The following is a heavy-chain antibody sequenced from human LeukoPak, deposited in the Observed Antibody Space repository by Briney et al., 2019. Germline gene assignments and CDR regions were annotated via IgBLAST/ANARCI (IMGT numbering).Heavy chain of an antibody. V-gene: IGHV3-53*01. J-gene: IGHJ4*02. Sequence: PGGSLRLSCAASGFTVSSNYMSWVRQAPGKGLEWVSVIYSGGSTYYADSVKGRFTISRDNSKNTLYLQMNSLRAEDTAVYYCARKSIAVADAFDYWGQGTLVTVSS. CDR2: IYSGGST. D-gene: IGHD6-19*01. CDR1: GFTVSSNY. CDR3: ARKSIAVADAFDY.